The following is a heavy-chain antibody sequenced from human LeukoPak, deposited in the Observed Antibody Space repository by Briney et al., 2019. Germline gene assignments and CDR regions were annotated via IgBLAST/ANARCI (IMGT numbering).Heavy chain of an antibody. V-gene: IGHV3-23*01. CDR1: GFSFGSYA. D-gene: IGHD3-9*01. J-gene: IGHJ6*02. Sequence: PGGSLRLSCAASGFSFGSYAMTWVRQAPGGGLEWVSSITDSSDDIYYADSVKGRFTISRDNSKNTVNLQMNSLGPDDTAVYYCAEFTVTGSYYEYYGMDVWGPGTTVTVSS. CDR3: AEFTVTGSYYEYYGMDV. CDR2: ITDSSDDI.